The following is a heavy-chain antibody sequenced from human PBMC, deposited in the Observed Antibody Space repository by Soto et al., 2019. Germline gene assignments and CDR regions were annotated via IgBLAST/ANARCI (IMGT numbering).Heavy chain of an antibody. V-gene: IGHV4-34*01. J-gene: IGHJ3*02. CDR2: VNPTGTT. D-gene: IGHD6-19*01. CDR3: ARSREEWLVDAFDI. CDR1: GGSFSAYY. Sequence: QVQVQQWGAGLLKSSETLSLTCAVYGGSFSAYYWSWIRQSPGKELEWIGEVNPTGTTNYNPSLMSRVTMSLDSSKSQLSLSVKSVTAADAALCCCARSREEWLVDAFDIWGQGSMVTVSS.